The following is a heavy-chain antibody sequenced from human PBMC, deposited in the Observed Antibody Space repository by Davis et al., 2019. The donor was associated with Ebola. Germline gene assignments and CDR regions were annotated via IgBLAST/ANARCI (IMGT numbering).Heavy chain of an antibody. V-gene: IGHV4-34*01. CDR3: ARRRAARPLYYYGMDV. D-gene: IGHD6-6*01. Sequence: PSETLSLTCAVYGGSFSGYYWSWIRQPPGKGLEWIGEINHSGSTNYNPSLKSRVTISVDTSKNQFSLKLSSVTAADTAVYYCARRRAARPLYYYGMDVWGQGTTVTVSS. CDR2: INHSGST. J-gene: IGHJ6*02. CDR1: GGSFSGYY.